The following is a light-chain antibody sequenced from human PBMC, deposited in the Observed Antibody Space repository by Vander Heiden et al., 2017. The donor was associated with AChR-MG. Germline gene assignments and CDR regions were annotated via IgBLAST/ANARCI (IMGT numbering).Light chain of an antibody. CDR2: VAD. CDR1: NLRNHF. Sequence: SSELTQDPAVSVALGQTVRLTCQGDNLRNHFASRYQQKPGHAPLPLTYVADNRPSRIPDRFSGSTAGNTASLTITGTQAADEADDYCSSRDSSGNHLRVFGGGTKLTVL. CDR3: SSRDSSGNHLRV. J-gene: IGLJ3*02. V-gene: IGLV3-19*01.